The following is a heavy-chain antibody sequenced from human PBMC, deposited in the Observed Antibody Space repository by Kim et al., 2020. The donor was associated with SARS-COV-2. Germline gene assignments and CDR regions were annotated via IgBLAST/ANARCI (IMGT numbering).Heavy chain of an antibody. Sequence: GGSLRLSCAASGFTFDDYAMHWVRQGPGKGLEWVSGISWNSGNVNYVDSVKGRFTISRDSAKHSLYLQMNSLRPEDTALYYCAKDMSRGGYTFDYYYGMDVWGHGTTVTVS. D-gene: IGHD1-26*01. J-gene: IGHJ6*02. CDR2: ISWNSGNV. CDR3: AKDMSRGGYTFDYYYGMDV. V-gene: IGHV3-9*01. CDR1: GFTFDDYA.